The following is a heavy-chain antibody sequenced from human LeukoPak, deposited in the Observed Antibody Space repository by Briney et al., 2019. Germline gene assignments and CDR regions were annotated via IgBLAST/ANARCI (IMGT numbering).Heavy chain of an antibody. J-gene: IGHJ4*02. CDR1: GFTFRSYG. V-gene: IGHV3-30*18. D-gene: IGHD2-21*02. CDR2: ISYDGSNK. CDR3: AKDYCGGDCYPDY. Sequence: PGRALRLSCAAPGFTFRSYGMHWVRQAPAKGLERVAVISYDGSNKYYAESVKGRFTTSRDNSKNTLYLQMNSLRAEDTAVYYCAKDYCGGDCYPDYWGQGTLVTVSS.